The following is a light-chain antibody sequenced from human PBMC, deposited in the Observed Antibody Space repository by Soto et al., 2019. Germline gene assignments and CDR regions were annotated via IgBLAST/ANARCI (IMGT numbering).Light chain of an antibody. CDR1: SSDVGGYNY. CDR3: SSYTSSSTLGVG. J-gene: IGLJ2*01. V-gene: IGLV2-14*01. CDR2: DVS. Sequence: QSALTQPASGSGSPGQSITISCTGTSSDVGGYNYVSWYQQHPGKAPKLMIYDVSNRPSGVSNRFSGSKSGNTASLTISGLQAEDEADYYCSSYTSSSTLGVGFGGGTKLTVL.